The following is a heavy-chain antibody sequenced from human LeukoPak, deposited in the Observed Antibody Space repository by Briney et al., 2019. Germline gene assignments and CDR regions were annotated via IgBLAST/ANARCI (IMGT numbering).Heavy chain of an antibody. J-gene: IGHJ6*02. CDR3: ARDYGRSRDYGMDV. D-gene: IGHD3-10*01. CDR1: GFTLSNYW. V-gene: IGHV3-74*01. Sequence: PGGSLRLSCAASGFTLSNYWMHWVRQAPGKGLVWVSRINADGSSASHADSVKGRFTISRDNAKNTLYLQMNSLRAEDTAMYYCARDYGRSRDYGMDVWGQGTTVTVSS. CDR2: INADGSSA.